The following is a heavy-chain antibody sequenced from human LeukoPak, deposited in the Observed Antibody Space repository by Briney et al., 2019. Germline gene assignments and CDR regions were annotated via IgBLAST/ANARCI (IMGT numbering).Heavy chain of an antibody. CDR2: INRDATST. Sequence: QSGGSLRLSCAASGFTFSYYWMHWVRQAPGKGLVWVSRINRDATSTSYADSVKGRFTISRDKAKNTLFLQTNSLRAEDTAVYYCAKDLGRIAAHYYYYGMDVWGQGTTVTVSS. J-gene: IGHJ6*02. CDR3: AKDLGRIAAHYYYYGMDV. D-gene: IGHD6-13*01. V-gene: IGHV3-74*01. CDR1: GFTFSYYW.